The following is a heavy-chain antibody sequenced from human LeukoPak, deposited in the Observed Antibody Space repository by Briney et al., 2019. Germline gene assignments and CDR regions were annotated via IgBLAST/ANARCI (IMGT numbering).Heavy chain of an antibody. D-gene: IGHD2-15*01. Sequence: PGGSLRLSCAASGFTFSTYSMHWVRQAPGKGLEWVSSISTGSSYIYYADSMKGRFTISRDEAKISLYLQMNSLRAEDTAVYYCARGYCSGGTCYSGAFVFDHWGQGTLVTVSS. CDR3: ARGYCSGGTCYSGAFVFDH. CDR2: ISTGSSYI. J-gene: IGHJ4*02. V-gene: IGHV3-21*01. CDR1: GFTFSTYS.